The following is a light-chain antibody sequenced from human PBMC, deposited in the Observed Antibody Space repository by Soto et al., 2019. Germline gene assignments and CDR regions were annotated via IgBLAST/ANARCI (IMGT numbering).Light chain of an antibody. J-gene: IGLJ2*01. CDR2: EVS. V-gene: IGLV2-8*01. CDR1: SSDVGGYNY. CDR3: SSYGGSNNLV. Sequence: QSALTQPPSASGSPGQSVTISCTGTSSDVGGYNYVSWYQQHPGKAPKLMIYEVSQRPSGAPDRFSGSKSGYTASLTVSGLQPEDEADYYCSSYGGSNNLVFGGGTKLTVL.